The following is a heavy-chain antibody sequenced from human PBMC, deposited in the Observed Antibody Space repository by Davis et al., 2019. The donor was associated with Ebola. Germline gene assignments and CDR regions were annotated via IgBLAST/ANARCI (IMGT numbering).Heavy chain of an antibody. CDR1: GYTFTSYG. D-gene: IGHD3-16*02. J-gene: IGHJ4*02. CDR2: MNPNSAKT. V-gene: IGHV1-8*01. Sequence: ASVKVSCKASGYTFTSYGISWVRQAPGQGLEWLGWMNPNSAKTGYAQKFQGRDTMTRNTSINTAYMQLSSLRSEDSAVYYCAREIKRAVQGSFFENWGQGTLVTVSS. CDR3: AREIKRAVQGSFFEN.